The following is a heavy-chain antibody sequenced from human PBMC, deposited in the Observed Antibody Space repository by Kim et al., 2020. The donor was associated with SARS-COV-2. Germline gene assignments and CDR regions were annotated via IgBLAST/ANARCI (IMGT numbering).Heavy chain of an antibody. CDR3: ASLSRRWG. CDR2: IIPILGIA. Sequence: SVKVSCKASGGTFSSYAISWVRQAPGQGLEWMGRIIPILGIANYAQKFQGRVTITADKSTSTAYMELSSLRSEDTAAYYCASLSRRWGWGQGTLVTVSS. CDR1: GGTFSSYA. J-gene: IGHJ4*02. V-gene: IGHV1-69*04. D-gene: IGHD3-16*01.